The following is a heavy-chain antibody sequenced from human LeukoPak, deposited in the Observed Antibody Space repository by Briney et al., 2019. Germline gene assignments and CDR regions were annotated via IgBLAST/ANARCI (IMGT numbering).Heavy chain of an antibody. D-gene: IGHD4-17*01. Sequence: WASVKVSCKASGGTFSSYAISWVRQAPGQGLEWMGGIIPIFGTANYAQKFQGRVTITADKSTSTAYMELSSLRSEDTAVYYCARDGPTGGYGDYGMDVWGKGTTVTVSS. J-gene: IGHJ6*04. CDR3: ARDGPTGGYGDYGMDV. CDR1: GGTFSSYA. CDR2: IIPIFGTA. V-gene: IGHV1-69*06.